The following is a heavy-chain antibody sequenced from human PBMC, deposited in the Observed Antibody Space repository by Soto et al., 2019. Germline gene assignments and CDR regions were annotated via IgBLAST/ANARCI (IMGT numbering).Heavy chain of an antibody. CDR2: IIPIFGTA. CDR3: ARGRVDFGSDY. V-gene: IGHV1-69*13. D-gene: IGHD3-3*01. J-gene: IGHJ4*02. Sequence: VASVKVSCKASGGTFSSYAISWVRQAPGQGLEWMGGIIPIFGTANYAQKFQGRVTITADESTSTAYMELSSLRSEDTAVYYCARGRVDFGSDYWGQGTLVTVSS. CDR1: GGTFSSYA.